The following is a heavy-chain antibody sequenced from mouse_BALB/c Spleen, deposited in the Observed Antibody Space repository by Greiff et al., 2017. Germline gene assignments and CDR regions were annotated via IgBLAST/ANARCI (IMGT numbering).Heavy chain of an antibody. J-gene: IGHJ2*01. CDR1: GYTFTDSA. CDR2: ISTYYGDA. D-gene: IGHD3-3*01. Sequence: VKLQESGAELVRPGVSVKISCKGSGYTFTDSAMHWVKQSHAKSLEWIGVISTYYGDASYNQKFKGKATMTVDKSSSTAYMELARLTSEDSAIYYCARSEGTGYFDYWGQGTTLTVSS. V-gene: IGHV1S137*01. CDR3: ARSEGTGYFDY.